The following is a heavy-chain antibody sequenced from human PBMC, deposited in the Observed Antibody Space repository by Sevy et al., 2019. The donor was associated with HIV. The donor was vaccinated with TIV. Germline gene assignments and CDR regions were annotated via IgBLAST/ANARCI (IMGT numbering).Heavy chain of an antibody. CDR2: IGTAGDT. V-gene: IGHV3-13*01. Sequence: GGSLRLSCAASGFTFSSYDMHWVRQATGKGLEWVSAIGTAGDTYYPGSVKGRFTISRENAKNSLYLQMNSLRAGDTAVYYCARERDSGSYGDYFDYWGQGTLVTVSS. D-gene: IGHD1-26*01. CDR1: GFTFSSYD. J-gene: IGHJ4*02. CDR3: ARERDSGSYGDYFDY.